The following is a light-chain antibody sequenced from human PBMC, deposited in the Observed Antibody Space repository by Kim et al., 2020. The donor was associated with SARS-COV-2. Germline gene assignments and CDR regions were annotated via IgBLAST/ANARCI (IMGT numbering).Light chain of an antibody. CDR2: LGS. CDR3: MHALRTPVT. Sequence: DIVMTQSPLYLTVIPGEPASISCRSSVSLLYSDGNNYLHWYLQRPGQSPHHLIFLGSNRASGVPDRFSGSGSGTDFTLKISRVEAEDVGVYYCMHALRTPVTFGQGTKLEI. J-gene: IGKJ2*01. V-gene: IGKV2-28*01. CDR1: VSLLYSDGNNY.